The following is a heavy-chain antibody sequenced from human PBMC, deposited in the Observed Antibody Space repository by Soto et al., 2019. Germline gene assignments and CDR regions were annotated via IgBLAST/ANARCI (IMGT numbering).Heavy chain of an antibody. CDR2: IIPLFGTA. J-gene: IGHJ4*02. CDR3: ARVADGARDY. CDR1: GGTFSTSA. V-gene: IGHV1-69*06. Sequence: QVQLVQSGAEVQKPGSSVKVSCKASGGTFSTSAIDWVRQAPGQGLEWMGGIIPLFGTAKYAQKFQGRVTTTADKSTSTAYMELSSLRSEDTAVYYCARVADGARDYWGQGTLVTVCS. D-gene: IGHD3-16*01.